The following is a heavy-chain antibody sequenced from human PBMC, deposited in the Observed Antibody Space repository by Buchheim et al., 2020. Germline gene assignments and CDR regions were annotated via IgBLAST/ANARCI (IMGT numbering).Heavy chain of an antibody. CDR3: ARDGLRDGDYYYCGMDV. CDR1: GFTFSSYG. V-gene: IGHV3-33*01. J-gene: IGHJ6*02. CDR2: IWYDGSNK. Sequence: QVQLVESGGGVVQPGRSLRLSCAASGFTFSSYGMHWVRQAPGKGLEWVAVIWYDGSNKYYADSVKGRFTISRDNSKNTLYLQMNSLRAEDTAVYYCARDGLRDGDYYYCGMDVWGQGTT. D-gene: IGHD4-17*01.